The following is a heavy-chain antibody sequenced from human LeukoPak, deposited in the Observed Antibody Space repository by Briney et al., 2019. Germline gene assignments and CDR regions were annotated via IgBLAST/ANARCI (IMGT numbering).Heavy chain of an antibody. V-gene: IGHV3-30*04. CDR1: GFTFSSYA. Sequence: GRSLRLSCAASGFTFSSYAMHWVRQAPGKGLEWVAVISYDGSNRYYADSVKGRFTISRDNSKNTLYLQVNSLRAEDTAVYYCARGIAARKFDYWGQGTLVTVSS. CDR3: ARGIAARKFDY. D-gene: IGHD6-6*01. CDR2: ISYDGSNR. J-gene: IGHJ4*02.